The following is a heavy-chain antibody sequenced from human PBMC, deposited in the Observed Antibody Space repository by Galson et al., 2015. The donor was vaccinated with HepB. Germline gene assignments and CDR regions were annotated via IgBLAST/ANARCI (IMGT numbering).Heavy chain of an antibody. D-gene: IGHD4-17*01. V-gene: IGHV3-23*01. CDR2: ISASGIST. Sequence: SLRLSCAASGFTFNTYAMNWVRQAPGKGLEWVSAISASGISTYYADSVRGRFTISRDNSKNTLYLQMDIVEAEDTAIYYCAKDGTYYDYGDSYFDSGGQGALVSVST. CDR1: GFTFNTYA. CDR3: AKDGTYYDYGDSYFDS. J-gene: IGHJ4*02.